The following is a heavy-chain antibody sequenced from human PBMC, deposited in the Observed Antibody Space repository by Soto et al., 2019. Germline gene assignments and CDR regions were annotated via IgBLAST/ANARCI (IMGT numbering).Heavy chain of an antibody. Sequence: SETLSLTCTVSGGSISSYYWSWIRQPPVEGLEWIGYIYYSGSTNYNPSLKSRVTISVDTSKNQFSLKLSSVTAADTAVYYCARHRGYGDYVSPFDYWGQGTLVTVSS. CDR3: ARHRGYGDYVSPFDY. CDR1: GGSISSYY. J-gene: IGHJ4*02. D-gene: IGHD4-17*01. CDR2: IYYSGST. V-gene: IGHV4-59*08.